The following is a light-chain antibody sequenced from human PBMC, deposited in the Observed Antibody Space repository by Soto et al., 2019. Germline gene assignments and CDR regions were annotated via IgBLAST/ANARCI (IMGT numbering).Light chain of an antibody. Sequence: SVLTQPASVSGSPGQWITISCTGTSSDVGGYNYVSWYQQHPGKAPKLMIYDVTYRPSGVSNRFSGSKSGTTASLTLSGLQAEDEADYYCSSYTSTSTYVFGTGTRSPS. V-gene: IGLV2-14*01. CDR2: DVT. CDR3: SSYTSTSTYV. CDR1: SSDVGGYNY. J-gene: IGLJ1*01.